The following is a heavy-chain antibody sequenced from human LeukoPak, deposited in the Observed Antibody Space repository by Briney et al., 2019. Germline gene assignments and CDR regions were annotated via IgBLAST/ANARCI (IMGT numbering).Heavy chain of an antibody. J-gene: IGHJ4*02. V-gene: IGHV3-53*01. Sequence: SGGPLRLSCAASGFTFSSYSMSWVRQAPGKGLEWVSFIYSDNTHYSDSVKGRFTISRDNSKNTLYLQMDSLRAEDTAVYYCARRAGAYSHPYDYWGQGTLVTVSS. D-gene: IGHD4/OR15-4a*01. CDR1: GFTFSSYS. CDR3: ARRAGAYSHPYDY. CDR2: IYSDNT.